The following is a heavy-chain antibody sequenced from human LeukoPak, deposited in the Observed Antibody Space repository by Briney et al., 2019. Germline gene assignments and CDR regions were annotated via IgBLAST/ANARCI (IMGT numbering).Heavy chain of an antibody. Sequence: PGGSLRLSCVASGFAFSNYAIHWVREAPGKGLEWVDAISFDGINTHYPDSVKGRFFISRDTPMKTVYLQLNDLRPEDTAVYSCAKVMAERRALTPYFDSWGQGALVTVSS. J-gene: IGHJ4*02. D-gene: IGHD1-1*01. CDR1: GFAFSNYA. V-gene: IGHV3-30*18. CDR2: ISFDGINT. CDR3: AKVMAERRALTPYFDS.